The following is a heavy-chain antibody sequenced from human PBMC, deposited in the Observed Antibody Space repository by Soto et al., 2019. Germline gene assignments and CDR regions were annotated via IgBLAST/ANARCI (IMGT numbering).Heavy chain of an antibody. CDR1: GFSLSTSGVG. J-gene: IGHJ4*01. D-gene: IGHD4-17*01. CDR3: AHIGWDDYGGLFDY. V-gene: IGHV2-5*01. Sequence: QITLKESGPTLVKPTQTLTLTCTFSGFSLSTSGVGVGWIRQPPGKALEWLALIYWNDDKRYSPSLKSRLTITKDTSKNQVVLTMTNMDPVDTATYYCAHIGWDDYGGLFDYWGHGTLVTVSS. CDR2: IYWNDDK.